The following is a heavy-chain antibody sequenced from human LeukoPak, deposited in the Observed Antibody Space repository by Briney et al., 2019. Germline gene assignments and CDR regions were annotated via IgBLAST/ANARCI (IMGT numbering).Heavy chain of an antibody. D-gene: IGHD2-15*01. CDR3: ASQGVPAALDY. Sequence: PGGSLRLSCAGSGSSFRSYGMHWVRQAPGKGLEWVAFIRYDGSNTYYADSVRGRFTISRDNSKNTLYLQMNSLRAEDTAVYYCASQGVPAALDYWGQGTLVTVSS. V-gene: IGHV3-30*02. J-gene: IGHJ4*02. CDR1: GSSFRSYG. CDR2: IRYDGSNT.